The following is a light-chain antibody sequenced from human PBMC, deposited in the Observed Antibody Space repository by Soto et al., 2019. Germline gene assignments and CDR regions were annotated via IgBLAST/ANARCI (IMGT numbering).Light chain of an antibody. Sequence: DIQMTQSPSTLSASVGDRVTITCRASQSISSWLAWYQQKPGKAPQLLIYDASSLESGVPSRFSGSGSGTEFTLTISGLQPDDFATYYCQQYNSYPYTFGQGTKLEIK. CDR3: QQYNSYPYT. CDR1: QSISSW. J-gene: IGKJ2*01. V-gene: IGKV1-5*01. CDR2: DAS.